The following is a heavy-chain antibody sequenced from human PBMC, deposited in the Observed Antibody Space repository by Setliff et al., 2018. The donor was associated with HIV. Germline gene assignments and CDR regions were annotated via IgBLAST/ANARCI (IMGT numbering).Heavy chain of an antibody. Sequence: ASVKVSCKASGYTFTSFGISWVRQAPGQGLEWMGRISAYNGNTDHAQRLQGRVTMTTDTSTSTAYMELRSLRSDDTAVYFCAREHSTTWPYFDFWGQGTLVTVSS. CDR3: AREHSTTWPYFDF. CDR1: GYTFTSFG. CDR2: ISAYNGNT. J-gene: IGHJ4*02. D-gene: IGHD6-13*01. V-gene: IGHV1-18*01.